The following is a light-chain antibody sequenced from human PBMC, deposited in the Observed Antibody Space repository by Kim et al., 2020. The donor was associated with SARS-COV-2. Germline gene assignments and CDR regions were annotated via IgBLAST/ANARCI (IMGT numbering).Light chain of an antibody. V-gene: IGKV1-12*01. Sequence: AAVGDRVTVTCRASQGISSWLAWYQQIPEKAPKLLIYATSSLQSGVPSRFSGSGSGTEFTLTISSLQPEDFATYYCQQANSFPLPFGGGTKVNIK. CDR3: QQANSFPLP. J-gene: IGKJ4*01. CDR1: QGISSW. CDR2: ATS.